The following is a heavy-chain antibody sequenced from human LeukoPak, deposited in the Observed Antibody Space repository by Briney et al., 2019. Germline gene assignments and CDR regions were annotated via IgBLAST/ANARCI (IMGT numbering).Heavy chain of an antibody. Sequence: SETLSLTCTVSGGSISSSSYYWGWIRQPPGKGLEWIGSIYYSGSTYYNPSLKSRVTISVDTSKNQFSLKLSSVTAADTAAYYCARDRGDCPDYWGQGTLVTVSS. CDR3: ARDRGDCPDY. D-gene: IGHD2-21*02. CDR1: GGSISSSSYY. J-gene: IGHJ4*02. CDR2: IYYSGST. V-gene: IGHV4-39*02.